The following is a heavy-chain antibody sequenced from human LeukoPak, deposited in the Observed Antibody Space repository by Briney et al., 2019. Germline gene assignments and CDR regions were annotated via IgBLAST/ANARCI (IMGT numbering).Heavy chain of an antibody. CDR2: IRQDGDTK. CDR3: ARSLPYGTTWYGRSDF. Sequence: GGSLRLSCAASGFPFNAYWMTWVRQAPGKGLEWVANIRQDGDTKYYVDSVKGRFTISRDNAMNSLYLQMNSLRAEDTAIYYCARSLPYGTTWYGRSDFWGQGTLVTVSS. V-gene: IGHV3-7*03. CDR1: GFPFNAYW. J-gene: IGHJ4*02. D-gene: IGHD6-13*01.